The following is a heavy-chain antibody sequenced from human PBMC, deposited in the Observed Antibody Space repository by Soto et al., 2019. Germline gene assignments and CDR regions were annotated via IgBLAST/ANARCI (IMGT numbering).Heavy chain of an antibody. J-gene: IGHJ6*02. CDR1: GFTFSSYW. Sequence: SGGSLRLSCAASGFTFSSYWMSWVRQAPGKGLEWVANIKQDGSEKYYVDSVKGRFTISRDNAKNSLYLRMNSLRAEDTAVYYCASTTTGGGYYYYYGMDVWGQGTTVTVSS. CDR2: IKQDGSEK. V-gene: IGHV3-7*05. D-gene: IGHD1-26*01. CDR3: ASTTTGGGYYYYYGMDV.